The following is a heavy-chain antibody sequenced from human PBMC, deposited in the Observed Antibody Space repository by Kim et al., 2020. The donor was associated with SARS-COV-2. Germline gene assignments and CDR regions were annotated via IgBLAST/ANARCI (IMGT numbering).Heavy chain of an antibody. V-gene: IGHV3-43*02. Sequence: GGSLRLSCAASGFTFDDYAMHWVRQAPGKGLEWVSLISGDGGSTYYADSVKGRFTISRDNSKNSLYLQMNSLRTEDTALYYCAKDNFGSSWFEGDYWGQGTLVTVSS. CDR1: GFTFDDYA. CDR3: AKDNFGSSWFEGDY. CDR2: ISGDGGST. D-gene: IGHD6-13*01. J-gene: IGHJ4*02.